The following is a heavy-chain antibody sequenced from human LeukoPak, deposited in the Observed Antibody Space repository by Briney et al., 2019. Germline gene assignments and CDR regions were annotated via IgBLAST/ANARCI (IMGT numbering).Heavy chain of an antibody. Sequence: GGSLRLSCAASGFTFSRYDMHWVRHSTGKGLEWVSGIGTAGDTYYAGSVKGRFTISRDNAKNSLYLQMNSLRAEDTAVYYCAREERLLWFGELPHFDYWGQGTLVTVSS. CDR2: IGTAGDT. V-gene: IGHV3-13*01. D-gene: IGHD3-10*01. CDR1: GFTFSRYD. J-gene: IGHJ4*02. CDR3: AREERLLWFGELPHFDY.